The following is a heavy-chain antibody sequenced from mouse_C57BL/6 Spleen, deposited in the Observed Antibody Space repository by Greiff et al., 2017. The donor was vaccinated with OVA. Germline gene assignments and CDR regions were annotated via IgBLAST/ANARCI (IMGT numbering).Heavy chain of an antibody. D-gene: IGHD1-1*01. CDR2: IYPGDGDT. CDR3: ARYYGSSYWYFDD. CDR1: GYAFSSSW. V-gene: IGHV1-82*01. J-gene: IGHJ1*03. Sequence: VQLQESGPELVKPGASVKISCKASGYAFSSSWMNWVKQRPGKGLEWIGRIYPGDGDTNYNGKFKGKATLTADKSSSTAYMQLSSLTSEDSAVYFCARYYGSSYWYFDDWGKGTTVTVSS.